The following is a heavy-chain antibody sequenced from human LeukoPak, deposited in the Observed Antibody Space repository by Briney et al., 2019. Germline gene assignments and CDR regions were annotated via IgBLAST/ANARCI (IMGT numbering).Heavy chain of an antibody. CDR3: ARARYDFWSGYYENYYYYGMDV. J-gene: IGHJ6*02. V-gene: IGHV4-59*01. Sequence: SKTLSLTCTVSGGSISSYYWSWIRQPPGKGLEWIGYIYYSGSTNYNPSLKSRVTISVDTSKNQFSLKLSSVTAADTAVYCCARARYDFWSGYYENYYYYGMDVWGQGTTVTVSS. D-gene: IGHD3-3*01. CDR1: GGSISSYY. CDR2: IYYSGST.